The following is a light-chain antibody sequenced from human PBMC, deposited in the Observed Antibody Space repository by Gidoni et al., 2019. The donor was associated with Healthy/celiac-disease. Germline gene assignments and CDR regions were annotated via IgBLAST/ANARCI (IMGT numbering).Light chain of an antibody. CDR2: GNS. J-gene: IGLJ3*02. CDR3: QSYDSSMSGWV. V-gene: IGLV1-40*01. Sequence: QSVLTHPPSVSGSPGQGVTISCTGSSANIGAGYDVHWYQQLPGTAPKLLICGNSNRPSGVPDRFSGSKSGTSASLAITGLQAEDEADYYCQSYDSSMSGWVFGGGTKLTVL. CDR1: SANIGAGYD.